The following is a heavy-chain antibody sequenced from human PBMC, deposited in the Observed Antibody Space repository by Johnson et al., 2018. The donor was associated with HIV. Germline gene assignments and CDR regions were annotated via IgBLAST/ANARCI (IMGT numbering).Heavy chain of an antibody. J-gene: IGHJ3*02. CDR1: GFTFDDYG. D-gene: IGHD1-26*01. CDR2: INWNGGRR. CDR3: ARSLKWELGLPDWDAFDI. V-gene: IGHV3-20*03. Sequence: VQLVESGGGVVRPGGSLRLSYVASGFTFDDYGMSWVRQAPGKGLEWVSGINWNGGRRGYVDSVNGRFTISRDNARNSLHLEMNSLGAEDTAFYFCARSLKWELGLPDWDAFDIWGQGTMVTVSS.